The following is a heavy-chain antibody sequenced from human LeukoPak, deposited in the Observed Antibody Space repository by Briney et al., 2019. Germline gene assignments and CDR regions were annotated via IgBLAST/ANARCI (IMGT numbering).Heavy chain of an antibody. CDR1: GGSISSSSYY. CDR2: IYHSGSI. Sequence: SETLSLTCTVSGGSISSSSYYWGWIRQPPGKGLEWIGYIYHSGSIYYDPSLKSRVTISVDRSKNQFSLKLRSVTAADTAVYYCARKLSGSGNWFDPWGQGTLVTVSS. D-gene: IGHD3-10*01. V-gene: IGHV4-39*07. CDR3: ARKLSGSGNWFDP. J-gene: IGHJ5*02.